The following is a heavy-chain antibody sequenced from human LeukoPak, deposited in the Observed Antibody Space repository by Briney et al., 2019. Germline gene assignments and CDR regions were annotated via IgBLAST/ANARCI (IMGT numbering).Heavy chain of an antibody. D-gene: IGHD5-24*01. Sequence: SETLSLTCTVSGGSMSSYYWSWIRQPPGKGLEWIGYIYYSGSTNYNPSLKSRVTISVDTSKNQFSLKLSSVTAADTAVYYCARGGDGYKNAFDIWGQGTMVTVSS. CDR3: ARGGDGYKNAFDI. CDR1: GGSMSSYY. CDR2: IYYSGST. J-gene: IGHJ3*02. V-gene: IGHV4-59*01.